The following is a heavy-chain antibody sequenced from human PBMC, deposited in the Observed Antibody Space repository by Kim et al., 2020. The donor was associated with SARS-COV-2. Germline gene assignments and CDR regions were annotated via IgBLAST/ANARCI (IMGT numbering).Heavy chain of an antibody. CDR3: AREGSYGYVFDY. V-gene: IGHV4-59*01. D-gene: IGHD5-18*01. Sequence: NYNPALKSRVTISVDTSKNQFSLKLSSVTAADTAVYYCAREGSYGYVFDYWGQGTLVTVSS. J-gene: IGHJ4*02.